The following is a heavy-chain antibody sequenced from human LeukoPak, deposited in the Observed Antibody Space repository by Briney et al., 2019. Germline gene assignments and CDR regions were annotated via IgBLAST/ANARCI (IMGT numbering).Heavy chain of an antibody. CDR1: GFIFNTYG. CDR3: ARGIYWSLDS. D-gene: IGHD1-1*01. Sequence: QAGGSLRLSCAISGFIFNTYGMTWVRQTQGKGLGWVSTFSGGDGQTFYADSVKGRFTISRDSSRNTVSLQMNSLRVEDTAVYYCARGIYWSLDSWGQGTLVTVSS. CDR2: FSGGDGQT. V-gene: IGHV3-23*01. J-gene: IGHJ4*02.